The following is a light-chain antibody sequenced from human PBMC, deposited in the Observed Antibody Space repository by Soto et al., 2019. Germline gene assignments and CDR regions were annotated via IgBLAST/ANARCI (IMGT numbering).Light chain of an antibody. J-gene: IGKJ5*01. CDR1: QSVSSY. V-gene: IGKV3-11*01. Sequence: EVVLTQSPGTLSLSPGERATLSCRASQSVSSYLAWYQQKPGQAPRLLIYDASNRATGIPARFSGSGSGTDFTLTISSLVPEDFAVYYCQQRSNWPPITFGQGTRLEIK. CDR3: QQRSNWPPIT. CDR2: DAS.